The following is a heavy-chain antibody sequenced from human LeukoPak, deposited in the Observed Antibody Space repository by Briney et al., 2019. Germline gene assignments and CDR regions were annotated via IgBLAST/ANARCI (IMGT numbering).Heavy chain of an antibody. V-gene: IGHV3-74*01. CDR2: INSDGSST. CDR1: GFTFSSNW. Sequence: PGGPLRLSCATSGFTFSSNWMHWVRQTPGKGLVWVSRINSDGSSTSYADSVKGRFTISRGNAKDTLYLQMNSLRAEDTAVYYCARSPLTVTTRLHFDYWGQGTLVTVSS. CDR3: ARSPLTVTTRLHFDY. D-gene: IGHD4-17*01. J-gene: IGHJ4*02.